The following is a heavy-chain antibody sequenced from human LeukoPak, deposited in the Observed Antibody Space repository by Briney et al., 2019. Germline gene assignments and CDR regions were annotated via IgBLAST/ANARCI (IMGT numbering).Heavy chain of an antibody. V-gene: IGHV3-7*01. D-gene: IGHD6-19*01. CDR2: IRPDCSEG. J-gene: IGHJ3*02. Sequence: GGSLRLSCTTSGITFSNSWMSWVRQAPGKGLEWVATIRPDCSEGYSADSVSSRFTISRDNSKNTLYLQMNSLSADDTAVYYCARDRGSSGPVGPDAFDIWGQGTMVTVSS. CDR3: ARDRGSSGPVGPDAFDI. CDR1: GITFSNSW.